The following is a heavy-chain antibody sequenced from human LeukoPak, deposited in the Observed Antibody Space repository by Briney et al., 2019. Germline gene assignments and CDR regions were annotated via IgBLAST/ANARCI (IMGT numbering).Heavy chain of an antibody. V-gene: IGHV3-30*02. D-gene: IGHD2-2*01. J-gene: IGHJ6*03. Sequence: PGGSLRLSCAASGFTFNSYGMHWVRQAPGKGLEWVAFIRCDGSDKYYADSVKGRLTISRDNSKNTLYLQMSSLRAEDTAVYYCAKGSYYCSSSSCPQYYYYMDVWGKGTTVTVSS. CDR1: GFTFNSYG. CDR3: AKGSYYCSSSSCPQYYYYMDV. CDR2: IRCDGSDK.